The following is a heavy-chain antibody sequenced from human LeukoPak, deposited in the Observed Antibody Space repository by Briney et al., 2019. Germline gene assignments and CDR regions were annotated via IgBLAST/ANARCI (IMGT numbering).Heavy chain of an antibody. D-gene: IGHD2-15*01. CDR1: GYTFTSYY. Sequence: ASVKVSCTASGYTFTSYYMHWVRQASGQGLEWMGIINPSGGSTSWAQKFQGRVTMTRDMPPSTVYMERSRLRSEDTAVYYCARERCSGGSCYSNWFDPWGQGTLVTVSS. CDR3: ARERCSGGSCYSNWFDP. V-gene: IGHV1-46*01. CDR2: INPSGGST. J-gene: IGHJ5*02.